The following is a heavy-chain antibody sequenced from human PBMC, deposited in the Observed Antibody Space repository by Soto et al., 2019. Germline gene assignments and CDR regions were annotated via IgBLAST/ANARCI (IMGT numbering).Heavy chain of an antibody. J-gene: IGHJ5*02. CDR2: IYYSGST. CDR3: ARRGTHSYDSSGLGFDP. V-gene: IGHV4-39*01. Sequence: QLQLQESGPGLVKPSETLSLTCTVSGGSISSSSYYWGWIRQPPGKGLEWIGDIYYSGSTYYNPYLKSRVTISVDTSKNQFSLKLSSGNAEYTAVYYCARRGTHSYDSSGLGFDPWGQGTLVTVSS. CDR1: GGSISSSSYY. D-gene: IGHD3-22*01.